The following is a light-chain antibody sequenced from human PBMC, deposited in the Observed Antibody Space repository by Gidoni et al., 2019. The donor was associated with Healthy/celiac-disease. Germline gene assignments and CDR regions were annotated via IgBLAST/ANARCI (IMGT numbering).Light chain of an antibody. J-gene: IGKJ5*01. V-gene: IGKV2-28*01. CDR2: LGS. CDR3: MQALQTPWT. Sequence: DIVMTQSPLSLPVTPGEPASVSCRSSQSLLHSNGYNYLDWYLQKPGQSPQLLIYLGSNRASGVPARFSGSGSGTDFTLKISRVEAEDVGGYYCMQALQTPWTFGQGTRLEIK. CDR1: QSLLHSNGYNY.